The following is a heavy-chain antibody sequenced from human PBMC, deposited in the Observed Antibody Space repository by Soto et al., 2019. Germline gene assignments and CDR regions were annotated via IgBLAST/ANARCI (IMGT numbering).Heavy chain of an antibody. D-gene: IGHD2-2*01. V-gene: IGHV1-18*01. J-gene: IGHJ4*02. Sequence: ASVKVSCKASGYTFASYGISWVRQAPGQGLEWMGWISAYNGNTNYAQRLQGRVTMTTDTSTSTAYMELRSLRSDDTAVYYCARGPNIVVVPAATDYWGQGTLVTVSS. CDR3: ARGPNIVVVPAATDY. CDR2: ISAYNGNT. CDR1: GYTFASYG.